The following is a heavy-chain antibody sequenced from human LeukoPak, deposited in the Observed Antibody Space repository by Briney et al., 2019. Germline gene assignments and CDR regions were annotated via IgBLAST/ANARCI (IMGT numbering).Heavy chain of an antibody. J-gene: IGHJ5*02. Sequence: SETLSLTCTVSGGSISSGDYYWRWIRQPPGQGLEWIGYIYYSGSNYYNPSLKSRVTISVDTSKNQFSLKLSAVAAADTAVYYCARASYDFWSGYYTNNWFDPWGQGTLVTVSS. D-gene: IGHD3-3*01. CDR3: ARASYDFWSGYYTNNWFDP. V-gene: IGHV4-30-4*01. CDR2: IYYSGSN. CDR1: GGSISSGDYY.